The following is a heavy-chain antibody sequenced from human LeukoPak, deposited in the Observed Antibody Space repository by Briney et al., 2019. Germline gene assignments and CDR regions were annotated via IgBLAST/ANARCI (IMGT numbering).Heavy chain of an antibody. CDR2: INHSGST. Sequence: SSETLSLTCAVYGGSFSNYYWSWIRQPPGKGLEWIGEINHSGSTNYNPSLKSRVTISVDTSKNQFSLKLSSVTAADTAVYYCARPTTFTRRYDYWGRGTLVTVSS. CDR1: GGSFSNYY. CDR3: ARPTTFTRRYDY. V-gene: IGHV4-34*01. J-gene: IGHJ4*02. D-gene: IGHD5-12*01.